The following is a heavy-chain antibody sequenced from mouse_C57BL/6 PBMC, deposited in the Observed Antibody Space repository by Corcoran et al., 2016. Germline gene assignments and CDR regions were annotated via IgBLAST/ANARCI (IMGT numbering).Heavy chain of an antibody. CDR2: INPNNGGT. J-gene: IGHJ3*01. CDR1: GYTFTDYN. D-gene: IGHD2-4*01. V-gene: IGHV1-18*01. Sequence: EVQLHQSGPELVKPGASVKIPCKASGYTFTDYNMDWVKQSHGKSLEWIGDINPNNGGTIYNQKFKGKATLTVDKSSSTAYMELRSLTSEDTAVYYCARRGDYDYPFAYWGQGTLVTVSA. CDR3: ARRGDYDYPFAY.